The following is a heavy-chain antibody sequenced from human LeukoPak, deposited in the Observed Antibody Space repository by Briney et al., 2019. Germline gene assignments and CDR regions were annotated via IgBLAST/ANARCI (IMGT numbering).Heavy chain of an antibody. J-gene: IGHJ4*02. Sequence: ASVKVSCKASGYTFTSYDINWVRQATGQGLEWMGWMNPNSGNTGYAQKFQGRVTMTRNTSISTAYMELSSLRSEDTAVYYCARVSYYDYVWGSYRDYYFDYWGQGTLVTVSS. CDR3: ARVSYYDYVWGSYRDYYFDY. V-gene: IGHV1-8*01. CDR1: GYTFTSYD. D-gene: IGHD3-16*02. CDR2: MNPNSGNT.